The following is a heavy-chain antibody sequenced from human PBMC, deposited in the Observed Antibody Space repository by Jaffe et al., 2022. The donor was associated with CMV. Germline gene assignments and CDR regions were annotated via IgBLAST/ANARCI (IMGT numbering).Heavy chain of an antibody. V-gene: IGHV4-39*01. D-gene: IGHD6-19*01. CDR3: ARHGGVAVAGTWWFDP. CDR2: IYYSGST. J-gene: IGHJ5*02. Sequence: QLQLQESGPGLVKPSETLSLTCTVSGGSISSSSYYWGWIRQPPGKGLEWIGSIYYSGSTYYNPSLKSRVTISVDTSKNQFSLKLSSVTAADTAVYYCARHGGVAVAGTWWFDPWGQGTLVTVSS. CDR1: GGSISSSSYY.